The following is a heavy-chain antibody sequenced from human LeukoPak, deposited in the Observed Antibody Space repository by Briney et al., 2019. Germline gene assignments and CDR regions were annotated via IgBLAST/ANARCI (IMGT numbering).Heavy chain of an antibody. CDR1: GFTFNSYA. CDR3: AKDTTVTNFDY. Sequence: GGSLRLSCAASGFTFNSYAMSWVRQAPGKGLEWVSTLSGSGGRTYYADSVKGRFTISRDNSKNTLYLQMNSLRAEDTAVYYCAKDTTVTNFDYWGQGTLVTVSS. V-gene: IGHV3-23*01. J-gene: IGHJ4*02. D-gene: IGHD4-17*01. CDR2: LSGSGGRT.